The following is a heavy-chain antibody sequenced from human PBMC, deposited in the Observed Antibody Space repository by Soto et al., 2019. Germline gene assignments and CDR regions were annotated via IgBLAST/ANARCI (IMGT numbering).Heavy chain of an antibody. D-gene: IGHD3-16*01. CDR3: ARGRGRGGFDY. J-gene: IGHJ4*02. CDR2: IYHSGST. CDR1: CTFISYGGYS. Sequence: QLQLQESGSGLVKPSQTLSLTCTVSCTFISYGGYSWSWIRQPPGKGLEWIGYIYHSGSTYYNPSLKSQVTISVDTYKNQVSVKLHSVAAADTAVYYCARGRGRGGFDYWGQGTLVTVSS. V-gene: IGHV4-30-2*01.